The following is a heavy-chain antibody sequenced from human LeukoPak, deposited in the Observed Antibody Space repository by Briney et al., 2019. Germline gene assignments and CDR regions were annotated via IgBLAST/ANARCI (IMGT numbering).Heavy chain of an antibody. CDR3: ARDLLGWELHYFDY. Sequence: GGSLRLSCAASGFTFSDYYMTWIRQAPGEGLEWVSYINSSGYTIYYSDSVKGRFTISRDNAKNSLYLQMNSLRTEDTAVYYCARDLLGWELHYFDYWGQGTLVTVSS. J-gene: IGHJ4*02. CDR1: GFTFSDYY. D-gene: IGHD1-26*01. CDR2: INSSGYTI. V-gene: IGHV3-11*01.